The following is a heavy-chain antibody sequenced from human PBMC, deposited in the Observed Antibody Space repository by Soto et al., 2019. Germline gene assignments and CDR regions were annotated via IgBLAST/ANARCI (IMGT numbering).Heavy chain of an antibody. D-gene: IGHD3-22*01. V-gene: IGHV3-11*01. CDR3: ASEVLGYYDSSGYYDY. CDR1: GFTFSDYY. Sequence: GGSLRLSCAASGFTFSDYYMSWIRQAPGKGLEWVSYISSSGSTIYYADSVKGRFAISRDNAKNSLYLQMNSLRAEDTAVYYCASEVLGYYDSSGYYDYWGQGTMVTVYS. CDR2: ISSSGSTI. J-gene: IGHJ4*02.